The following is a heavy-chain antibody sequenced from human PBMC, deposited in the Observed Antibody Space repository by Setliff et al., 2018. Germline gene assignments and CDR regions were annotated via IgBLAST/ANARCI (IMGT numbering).Heavy chain of an antibody. D-gene: IGHD3-10*01. CDR2: IKQDESEK. J-gene: IGHJ4*02. Sequence: WIRQPPGKGLEWVANIKQDESEKHYVDSVKGRFTISRDNAKKSLDLQMNSLRVDDTAVYYCARPGRSNYWDSFDYWGQGILVTVSS. V-gene: IGHV3-7*01. CDR3: ARPGRSNYWDSFDY.